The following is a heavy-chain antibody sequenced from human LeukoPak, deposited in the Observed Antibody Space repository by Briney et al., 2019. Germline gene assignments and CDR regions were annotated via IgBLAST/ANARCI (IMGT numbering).Heavy chain of an antibody. CDR1: GFSLGTSGVG. J-gene: IGHJ4*02. Sequence: SGPTLVDPTQTLTLTCTFSGFSLGTSGVGVGWIRQPPGKALEWLALIYWDDDKRYSPSLKSRLTITRDTSKNQVVLTMTNMDPVDTATYYCAHRNTAMVTDYFDFWGQGTLVTVSS. V-gene: IGHV2-5*02. CDR3: AHRNTAMVTDYFDF. CDR2: IYWDDDK. D-gene: IGHD5-18*01.